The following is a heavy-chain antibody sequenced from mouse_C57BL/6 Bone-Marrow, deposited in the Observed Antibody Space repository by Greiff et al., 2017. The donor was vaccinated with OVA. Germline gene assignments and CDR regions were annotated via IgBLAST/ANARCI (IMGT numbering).Heavy chain of an antibody. CDR2: ISDGGSYT. Sequence: DVMLVESGGGLVKPGGSLKLSCAASGFTFSSYAMSWVRQTPEKRLEWVATISDGGSYTYYPDNVKGRFTISRDNAKNNLYLQMSHLKSEDTAMYYCARASPTVVASWYFDVWGTGTTVTVSS. D-gene: IGHD1-1*01. V-gene: IGHV5-4*03. J-gene: IGHJ1*03. CDR3: ARASPTVVASWYFDV. CDR1: GFTFSSYA.